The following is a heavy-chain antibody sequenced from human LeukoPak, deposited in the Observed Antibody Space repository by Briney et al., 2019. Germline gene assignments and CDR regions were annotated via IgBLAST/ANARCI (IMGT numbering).Heavy chain of an antibody. J-gene: IGHJ5*02. Sequence: SVKVSCKASGGTFSSYAISWVRQAPGQGLEWMGGIIPIFGIANYAQKFQGRVTITADKSTSTAYMELSSLRSEDTAVYYCARDFGGHRSSGWYLWFDPWGQGTLVTVPS. CDR2: IIPIFGIA. CDR3: ARDFGGHRSSGWYLWFDP. CDR1: GGTFSSYA. D-gene: IGHD6-19*01. V-gene: IGHV1-69*17.